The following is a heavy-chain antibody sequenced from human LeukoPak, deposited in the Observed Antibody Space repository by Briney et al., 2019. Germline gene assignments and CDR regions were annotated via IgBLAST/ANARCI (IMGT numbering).Heavy chain of an antibody. CDR1: GGSISSGGYS. V-gene: IGHV4-30-2*01. CDR3: ARAVPGAWDYYGMDV. J-gene: IGHJ6*02. Sequence: SETLSLTCAVSGGSISSGGYSWRWIRQPPGQGLEWIGYIYHSGSTYYNPSLKSRVTISVDRSKNQFSLKLSSVTAADTAVYYCARAVPGAWDYYGMDVWGQGTTVTVSS. CDR2: IYHSGST. D-gene: IGHD1-1*01.